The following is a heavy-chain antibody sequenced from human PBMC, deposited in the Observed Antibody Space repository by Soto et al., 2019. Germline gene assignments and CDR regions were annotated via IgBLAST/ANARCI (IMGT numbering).Heavy chain of an antibody. Sequence: SETLSLTCAVYGGSFSGYYWSWIRQPPGKGLEWIGEINHSGSTNYNPSLKSRVTISVDTSKNQFSLKLSSVTAADTAVYYCARVTRYTIAAAGTSKFDYWGQGTLVTVSS. J-gene: IGHJ4*02. CDR2: INHSGST. D-gene: IGHD6-13*01. CDR1: GGSFSGYY. V-gene: IGHV4-34*01. CDR3: ARVTRYTIAAAGTSKFDY.